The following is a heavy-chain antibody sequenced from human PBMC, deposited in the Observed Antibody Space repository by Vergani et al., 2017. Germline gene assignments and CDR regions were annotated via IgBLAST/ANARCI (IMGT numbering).Heavy chain of an antibody. D-gene: IGHD5-24*01. J-gene: IGHJ6*02. CDR3: ERPRRDGYNYYYYYGMDV. Sequence: QVQLVQSGAEVKKPGSSVKVSCKASGGTFSSYAISWVRQAPGQGLEWMGGIIPIFGTANYAQKFQGRVTITADESTSTAYMELSSLRSEDTAVYYCERPRRDGYNYYYYYGMDVWGQGTTVTVSS. CDR1: GGTFSSYA. CDR2: IIPIFGTA. V-gene: IGHV1-69*12.